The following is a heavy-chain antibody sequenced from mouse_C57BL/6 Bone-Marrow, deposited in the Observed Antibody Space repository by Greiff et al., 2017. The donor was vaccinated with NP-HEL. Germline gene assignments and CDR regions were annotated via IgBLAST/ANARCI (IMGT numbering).Heavy chain of an antibody. CDR3: ARRGYDGYYWFAY. CDR1: GFTFSDYY. Sequence: EVKLMESGGGLVQPGGFLKLSCAASGFTFSDYYMYWVRQTPEKRLEWVAYISNGGGSTYYPDTVKGRFTISRDNAKNTLYLQMSRLKSEDTAMYYCARRGYDGYYWFAYWGQGTLVTVSA. V-gene: IGHV5-12*01. CDR2: ISNGGGST. D-gene: IGHD2-3*01. J-gene: IGHJ3*01.